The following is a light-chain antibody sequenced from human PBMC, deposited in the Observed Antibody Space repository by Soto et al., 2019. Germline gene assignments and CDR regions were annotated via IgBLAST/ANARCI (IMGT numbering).Light chain of an antibody. V-gene: IGKV1-8*01. J-gene: IGKJ5*01. CDR1: QGISSY. CDR3: QQLNSYPIT. Sequence: AIRMTQSPSSFSASTGDRVTITCRASQGISSYLAWYQQKPGKAPRLLIYAAYTLQSGVPSRFSGSGSGTDFTLTINSLQPEDFATYYCQQLNSYPITFGQGTRLEIK. CDR2: AAY.